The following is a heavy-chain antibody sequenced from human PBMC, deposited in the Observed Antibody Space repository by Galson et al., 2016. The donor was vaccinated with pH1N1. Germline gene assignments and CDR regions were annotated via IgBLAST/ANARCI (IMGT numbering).Heavy chain of an antibody. D-gene: IGHD3-9*01. Sequence: SCKASGGTFSAYGMDWVRQAPGKGLEWVAVISYDGSHKYYADSVKGRFTISRDNSKSTLYLQMNSLKAEDTAVYYCAQDPWYVDPSTRMDVWGQGTTVTVSS. CDR1: GGTFSAYG. J-gene: IGHJ6*02. CDR2: ISYDGSHK. CDR3: AQDPWYVDPSTRMDV. V-gene: IGHV3-30*18.